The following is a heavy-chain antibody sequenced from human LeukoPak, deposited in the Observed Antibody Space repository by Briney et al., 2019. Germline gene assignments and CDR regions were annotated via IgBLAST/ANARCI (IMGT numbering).Heavy chain of an antibody. CDR1: GFTFSSYN. CDR3: ARGPGDYEMRAIDI. J-gene: IGHJ3*02. D-gene: IGHD4-17*01. CDR2: ISSSRITI. Sequence: PGGSLRLSCAASGFTFSSYNMNWVRQAPGKGLEWVSYISSSRITIYYADSVKGRFSISRDNAKNSLYLQMNGLRDEDTAVYYCARGPGDYEMRAIDIWGRGTMVTVSS. V-gene: IGHV3-48*02.